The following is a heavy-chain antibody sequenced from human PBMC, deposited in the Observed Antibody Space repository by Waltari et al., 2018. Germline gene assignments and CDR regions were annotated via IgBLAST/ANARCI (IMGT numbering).Heavy chain of an antibody. CDR3: AKPFYNWDDPLHS. Sequence: EVQLLESGGGLVQPGGSLRLSCAASVIFFNKLAINWVRLAPGTGLDWVAAITVSDDTFYADSVMGRFTVSRDTSKNTVYLQMNGLRAEDTAIYYCAKPFYNWDDPLHSWGQGTLVAVSS. CDR1: VIFFNKLA. J-gene: IGHJ4*02. V-gene: IGHV3-23*01. D-gene: IGHD1-20*01. CDR2: ITVSDDT.